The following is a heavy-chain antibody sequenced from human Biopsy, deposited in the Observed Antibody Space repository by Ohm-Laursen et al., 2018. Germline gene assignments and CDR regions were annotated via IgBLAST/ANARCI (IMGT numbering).Heavy chain of an antibody. CDR2: IYYHNGRS. D-gene: IGHD1-26*01. CDR1: GGSISGYY. Sequence: TLSLTCTVSGGSISGYYWTWIRQSPGKGLEWIGYIYYHNGRSSYNPSLKSRVTMSVDTSQNQFSLNLNSVTAADTAVYFCARDLHGRGPNWGASTGVFDLWGHGTAVTVSS. J-gene: IGHJ3*01. CDR3: ARDLHGRGPNWGASTGVFDL. V-gene: IGHV4-59*12.